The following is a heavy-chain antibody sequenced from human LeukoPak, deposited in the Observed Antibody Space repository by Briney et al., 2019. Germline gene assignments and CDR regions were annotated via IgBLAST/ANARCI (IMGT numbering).Heavy chain of an antibody. D-gene: IGHD1-1*01. J-gene: IGHJ4*02. CDR2: INHSGST. CDR1: GGSFSGYY. Sequence: SETLSLTCAVYGGSFSGYYWSWIRQPPGKGLEWIGEINHSGSTNYNPSLKSRVTISVDTSKNQFSLKLSSVTAADTAVYYCARRVYNPFRDYWGQGTLVTVSS. CDR3: ARRVYNPFRDY. V-gene: IGHV4-34*01.